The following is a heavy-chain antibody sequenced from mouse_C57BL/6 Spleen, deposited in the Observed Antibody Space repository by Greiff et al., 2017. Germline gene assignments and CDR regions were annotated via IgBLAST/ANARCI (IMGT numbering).Heavy chain of an antibody. Sequence: EVMLVESGGGLVQPGGSMKLSCVASGFTFSNYWMNWVRQSPEKGLEWVAQIRLKSDNYATHYAESVKGRFTISRDDSKSSVYLQMNNLRAEDTGIYYCTLYYDYDVRGDYWGQGTSVTVSS. D-gene: IGHD2-4*01. CDR2: IRLKSDNYAT. V-gene: IGHV6-3*01. CDR3: TLYYDYDVRGDY. J-gene: IGHJ4*01. CDR1: GFTFSNYW.